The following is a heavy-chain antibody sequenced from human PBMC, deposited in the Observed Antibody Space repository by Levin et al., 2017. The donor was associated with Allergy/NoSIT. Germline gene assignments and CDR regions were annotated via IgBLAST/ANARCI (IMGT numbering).Heavy chain of an antibody. CDR3: ARAASGYGPQYYFDY. V-gene: IGHV4-59*01. CDR2: IYYSGST. D-gene: IGHD6-25*01. CDR1: GGSISSYY. Sequence: SETLSLTCTVSGGSISSYYWSWIRQPPGKGLEWIGYIYYSGSTNYNPSLKSRVTISVDTSKNQFSLKLSSVTAADTAVYYCARAASGYGPQYYFDYWGQGTLVTVSS. J-gene: IGHJ4*02.